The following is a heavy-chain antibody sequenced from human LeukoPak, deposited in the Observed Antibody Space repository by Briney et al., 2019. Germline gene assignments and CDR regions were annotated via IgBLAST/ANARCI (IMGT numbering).Heavy chain of an antibody. D-gene: IGHD6-19*01. CDR3: AREIEQWLATDGAFDI. Sequence: PSETLSLTCTVSGGSISSYYWSRIRQPPGKGLEWIGYIYYSGSTNYNPSLKSRVTISVDTSKNQFSLKLSSVTAADTAVYYCAREIEQWLATDGAFDIWGQGTMVTVSS. CDR1: GGSISSYY. J-gene: IGHJ3*02. V-gene: IGHV4-59*01. CDR2: IYYSGST.